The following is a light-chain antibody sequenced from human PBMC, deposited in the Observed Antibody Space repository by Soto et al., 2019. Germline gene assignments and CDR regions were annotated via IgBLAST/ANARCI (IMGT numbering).Light chain of an antibody. Sequence: NQMTQSPSTLSATVGDRVTITCRASQSISSWLAWYQQKPGKAPKLLIYDASSLESGVPSRFSGSGSETEFTLTISSLQPDDFATYYCQQYNSYSSFGGRTKVDIK. CDR1: QSISSW. V-gene: IGKV1-5*01. CDR2: DAS. J-gene: IGKJ4*01. CDR3: QQYNSYSS.